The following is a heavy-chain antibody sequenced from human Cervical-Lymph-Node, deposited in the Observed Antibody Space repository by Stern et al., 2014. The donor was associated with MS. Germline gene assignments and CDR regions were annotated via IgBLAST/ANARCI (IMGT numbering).Heavy chain of an antibody. D-gene: IGHD1-1*01. CDR2: IKRDGSAT. CDR3: AKSLDSSGADQHFDY. V-gene: IGHV3-7*01. CDR1: GFTFSSYW. Sequence: EDQLVESGGGLVQPGGSLRLSCEASGFTFSSYWMNWVRQAPGQGLEWVASIKRDGSATYYEDSVKGLFTISRDTAKNSQFLQMNSLRGEDTAVYYCAKSLDSSGADQHFDYWGRGTLVTVSS. J-gene: IGHJ4*02.